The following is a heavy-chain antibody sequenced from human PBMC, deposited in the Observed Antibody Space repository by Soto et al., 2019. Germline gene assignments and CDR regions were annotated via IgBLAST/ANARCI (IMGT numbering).Heavy chain of an antibody. V-gene: IGHV1-69*01. Sequence: QVQLVQSGAEVKKPGSSVKVSCTASGGTFSSYAISWVRQAPGQGLEWMGGIIPIFGTANYAQKFQGRVTITADESTSTAYMELSSLRSEDTAVYYCARSTSPYYYDSSGYSHFQHWGQGTLVTVYS. J-gene: IGHJ1*01. CDR3: ARSTSPYYYDSSGYSHFQH. CDR1: GGTFSSYA. D-gene: IGHD3-22*01. CDR2: IIPIFGTA.